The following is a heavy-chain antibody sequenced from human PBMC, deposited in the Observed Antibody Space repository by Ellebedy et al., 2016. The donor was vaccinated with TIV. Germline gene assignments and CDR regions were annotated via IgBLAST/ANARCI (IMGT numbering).Heavy chain of an antibody. D-gene: IGHD6-13*01. V-gene: IGHV5-51*01. CDR1: GYSFTSYW. Sequence: GGSLRLSCKGSGYSFTSYWIGWVRQMPGKGLEWMGIIYPGDSDTRYSPSFQGHVTISADKSTNTAYLQWSTLKASDTALYYCARVLSNSWYRGPLDSWGQGTLVTVSA. J-gene: IGHJ4*02. CDR3: ARVLSNSWYRGPLDS. CDR2: IYPGDSDT.